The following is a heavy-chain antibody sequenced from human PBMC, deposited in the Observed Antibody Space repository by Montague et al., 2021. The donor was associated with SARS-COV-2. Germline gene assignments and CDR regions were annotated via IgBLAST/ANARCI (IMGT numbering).Heavy chain of an antibody. V-gene: IGHV4-59*01. J-gene: IGHJ1*01. Sequence: SETLSLTCTVSGVSINDYFWTWIRQTPGQGLEWIGYIFFNRGPIHNAYLKNRVTISLDTSKIQVSLRLTSVTAADTAVYFCVSGCVGSYSHFHFWGQGALVTVSS. CDR1: GVSINDYF. CDR3: VSGCVGSYSHFHF. D-gene: IGHD4-11*01. CDR2: IFFNRGP.